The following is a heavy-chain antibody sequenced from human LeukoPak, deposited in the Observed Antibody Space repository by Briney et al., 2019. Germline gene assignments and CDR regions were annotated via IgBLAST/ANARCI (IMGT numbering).Heavy chain of an antibody. CDR1: GGSFSGYY. Sequence: SETLSLTCAVYGGSFSGYYWSWIRQPPGKGLERIGEINHSGSTNYNPSLKCRVTISVDTSKNQFSLKLSSVTAADTAVYYCARGDYYYDSSGFSPGHDTFDIWGQGTMVTVSS. CDR3: ARGDYYYDSSGFSPGHDTFDI. J-gene: IGHJ3*02. CDR2: INHSGST. D-gene: IGHD3-22*01. V-gene: IGHV4-34*01.